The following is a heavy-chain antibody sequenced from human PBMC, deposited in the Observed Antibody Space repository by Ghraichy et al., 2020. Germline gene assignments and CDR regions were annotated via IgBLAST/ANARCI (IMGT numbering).Heavy chain of an antibody. Sequence: GGSLRLSCAASGFTFSSYAMSWVRQAPGKGLEWVSAISGSGGSTYYADSVKGRFTISRDNSKNTLYLQMNSLRAEDTAVYYCARAGEYSSGWSSWASPNWYFDLWGRGTLVTVSS. CDR3: ARAGEYSSGWSSWASPNWYFDL. V-gene: IGHV3-23*01. CDR2: ISGSGGST. CDR1: GFTFSSYA. J-gene: IGHJ2*01. D-gene: IGHD6-19*01.